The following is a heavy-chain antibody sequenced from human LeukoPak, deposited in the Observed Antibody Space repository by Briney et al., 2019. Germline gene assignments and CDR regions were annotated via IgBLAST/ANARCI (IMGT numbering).Heavy chain of an antibody. V-gene: IGHV3-7*03. CDR3: AREMSVAGFDH. Sequence: GGSLRLSCAASGFTFSTYWMTWVRQAPGKGLEWVANINQDGSETYNVDSVRGRFTISRDNAKNSLYLQMNSLRADDTAVYYCAREMSVAGFDHWGQGTLVTVSS. D-gene: IGHD6-19*01. J-gene: IGHJ4*02. CDR2: INQDGSET. CDR1: GFTFSTYW.